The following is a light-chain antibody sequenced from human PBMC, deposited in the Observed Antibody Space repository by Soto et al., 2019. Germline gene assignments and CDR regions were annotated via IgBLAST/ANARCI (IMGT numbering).Light chain of an antibody. V-gene: IGLV2-14*01. CDR1: SSDVGGYNY. Sequence: QSALTQPASVSGSPGQSITISCTGTSSDVGGYNYVSWYQQHPGKAPKLMIYDVTYRPSGVSNRFSGSKSGNTASLTISGRQADDEADYYCSSYSSSSTVLFGGGTKLTVL. CDR3: SSYSSSSTVL. CDR2: DVT. J-gene: IGLJ2*01.